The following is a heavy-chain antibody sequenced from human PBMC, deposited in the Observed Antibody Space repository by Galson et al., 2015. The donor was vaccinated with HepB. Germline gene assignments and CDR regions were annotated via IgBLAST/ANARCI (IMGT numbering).Heavy chain of an antibody. V-gene: IGHV3-7*03. CDR2: IRKDGGER. D-gene: IGHD2-15*01. CDR3: VMEVWWRFDY. J-gene: IGHJ4*02. CDR1: GFSFSTNY. Sequence: SLRLSCAASGFSFSTNYTSWVRQAPGKGLEWVAKIRKDGGERRYVDSVEGRFTVSRDNAKNSLYLQMNNLRVEDTAVYYCVMEVWWRFDYWGQGTLVTVSP.